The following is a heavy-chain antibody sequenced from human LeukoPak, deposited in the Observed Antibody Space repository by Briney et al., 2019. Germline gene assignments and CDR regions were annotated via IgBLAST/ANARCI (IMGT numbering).Heavy chain of an antibody. CDR2: IYHSGHT. J-gene: IGHJ6*02. V-gene: IGHV4-38-2*02. Sequence: SETLSLTCSVSPYSISTGHYWGWIRQPPGKGLEWIGSIYHSGHTYYNPSLNSRVTISVDTSKNQFSLKLSSVTAADTAVYYCARGRGSGIRYYYYYYGMDVWGQGTTVTVSS. D-gene: IGHD3-10*01. CDR3: ARGRGSGIRYYYYYYGMDV. CDR1: PYSISTGHY.